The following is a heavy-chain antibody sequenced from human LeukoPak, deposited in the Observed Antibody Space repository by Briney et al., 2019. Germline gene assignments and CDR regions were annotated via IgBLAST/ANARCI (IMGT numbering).Heavy chain of an antibody. CDR2: MHYSGST. CDR3: ARRGTIDSGRLWN. J-gene: IGHJ4*02. Sequence: PSGTLSLTCAVSGGSISSSNWWSWVRQPPGKGLEWIGFMHYSGSTYYSPSLKSRVTISVDTSKNQFSLKVSSVTAADTAVYYCARRGTIDSGRLWNWGQGTLVTVSS. V-gene: IGHV4-4*02. CDR1: GGSISSSNW. D-gene: IGHD6-25*01.